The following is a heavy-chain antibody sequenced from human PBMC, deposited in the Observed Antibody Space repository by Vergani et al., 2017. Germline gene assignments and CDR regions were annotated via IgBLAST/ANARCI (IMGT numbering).Heavy chain of an antibody. CDR1: GFTFSTYA. V-gene: IGHV3-23*04. J-gene: IGHJ4*02. D-gene: IGHD1-1*01. CDR2: ITGSGGST. Sequence: EVQLVESGGGVVQPGGSLRLSCAASGFTFSTYAMSWVRQAPGKGLEWVSAITGSGGSTHYADSVKGRFTVSRDSSKNTLYLQMNSLRAEDTAVYYCAKSAAGKAPLFDYWGQGTLVTVSS. CDR3: AKSAAGKAPLFDY.